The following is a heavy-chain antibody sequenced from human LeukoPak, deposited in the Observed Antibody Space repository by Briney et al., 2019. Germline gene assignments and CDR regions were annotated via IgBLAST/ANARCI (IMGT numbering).Heavy chain of an antibody. CDR2: ISSSCGTI. CDR3: ARDSRQQLFDY. V-gene: IGHV3-48*03. Sequence: GGSLRLSCAASGFTFSSYEMNWVRQTPGKGLEWLSYISSSCGTIYYADSVKGRFTISRDNARSSLYLQMNGLRAEDTAVYYCARDSRQQLFDYWGQGTLVTVSS. CDR1: GFTFSSYE. D-gene: IGHD4-11*01. J-gene: IGHJ4*02.